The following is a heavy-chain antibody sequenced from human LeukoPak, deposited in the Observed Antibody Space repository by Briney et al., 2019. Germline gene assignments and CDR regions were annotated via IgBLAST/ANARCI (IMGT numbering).Heavy chain of an antibody. Sequence: GALVKVSCKASGGTFSSYAISWVRQAPGQGLEWMGGIIPIFGTANYAQKFQGRVTITADESTSTAYMELSSLRSEDTAVYYCARTRPETTSNFDYWGQGTLVTVSS. CDR1: GGTFSSYA. J-gene: IGHJ4*02. D-gene: IGHD1-14*01. CDR3: ARTRPETTSNFDY. V-gene: IGHV1-69*13. CDR2: IIPIFGTA.